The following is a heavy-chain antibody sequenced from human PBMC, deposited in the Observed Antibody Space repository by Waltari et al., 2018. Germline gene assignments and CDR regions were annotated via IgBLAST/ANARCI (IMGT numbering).Heavy chain of an antibody. Sequence: QVQLVQSGAEVKKPGASVKVSCKASGYTFTSSYMHWVRQAPGQGLEWMGIINPSGGSTSYAQKFQGRVTMTRDTSTSTVYMELSSLRSEDTAVYYCARDRGELLPFDYWGQGTLVTVSS. CDR1: GYTFTSSY. V-gene: IGHV1-46*01. CDR2: INPSGGST. CDR3: ARDRGELLPFDY. D-gene: IGHD1-26*01. J-gene: IGHJ4*02.